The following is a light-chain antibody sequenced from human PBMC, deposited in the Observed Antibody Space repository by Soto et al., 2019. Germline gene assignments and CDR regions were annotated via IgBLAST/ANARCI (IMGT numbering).Light chain of an antibody. Sequence: EIVLTQSPGTLSLSPGERATLSCRASQSVASSFLAWYQQKPGQAPRLLIYGASTRAAGIPDRFSGSGSGTDFTLTISRLEPEDFAVYSCQQYGSSPITFGQGTRLEIK. J-gene: IGKJ5*01. CDR1: QSVASSF. CDR2: GAS. V-gene: IGKV3-20*01. CDR3: QQYGSSPIT.